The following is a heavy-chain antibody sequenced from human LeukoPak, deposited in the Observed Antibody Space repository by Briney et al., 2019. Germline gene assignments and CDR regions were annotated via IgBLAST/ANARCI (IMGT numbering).Heavy chain of an antibody. Sequence: ASVKVSCKASGYTFTGYYMHWVRQAPGQGLEWMGWINPNSGGTNYAQKFQGWVTMTRDTSISTAYMELSRLRSDDTAVYYCARVVDTAMVSGFDYWGQGTLVTVSS. CDR1: GYTFTGYY. D-gene: IGHD5-18*01. CDR3: ARVVDTAMVSGFDY. CDR2: INPNSGGT. J-gene: IGHJ4*02. V-gene: IGHV1-2*04.